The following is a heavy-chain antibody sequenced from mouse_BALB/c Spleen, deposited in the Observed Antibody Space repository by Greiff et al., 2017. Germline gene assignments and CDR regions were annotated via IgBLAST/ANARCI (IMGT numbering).Heavy chain of an antibody. Sequence: EVQLQQSGAELVKPGASVKLSCTASGFNIKDTYMHWVKQRPEQGLEWIGRIDPANGNTKYDPKFQGKATITADTSSNTAYLQLSSLTSEDTAVYYCARDYRYGWFAYWGQGTLVTVSA. J-gene: IGHJ3*01. CDR3: ARDYRYGWFAY. V-gene: IGHV14-3*02. CDR2: IDPANGNT. D-gene: IGHD2-14*01. CDR1: GFNIKDTY.